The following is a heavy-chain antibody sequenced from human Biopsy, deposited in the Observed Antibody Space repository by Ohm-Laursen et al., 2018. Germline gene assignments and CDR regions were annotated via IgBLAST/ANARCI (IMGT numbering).Heavy chain of an antibody. CDR2: ITGSSSTI. D-gene: IGHD2-2*01. J-gene: IGHJ4*02. V-gene: IGHV3-48*03. CDR1: GFTFNSHE. Sequence: SLRLSCAASGFTFNSHEMNWVRQAPGKGLEWISYITGSSSTIYYADSVKGRLTISRDNAKNSLHLQMNSLRPEDTAVYYCARTRLSIVIKPAAVVFDNWGQGTLVTVSS. CDR3: ARTRLSIVIKPAAVVFDN.